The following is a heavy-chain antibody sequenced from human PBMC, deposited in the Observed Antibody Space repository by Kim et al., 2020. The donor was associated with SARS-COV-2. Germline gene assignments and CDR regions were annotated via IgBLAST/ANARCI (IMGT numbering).Heavy chain of an antibody. V-gene: IGHV4-59*01. J-gene: IGHJ2*01. CDR1: GGSISSYY. D-gene: IGHD3-9*01. CDR3: ARDVRVRSLTSPLRVSWYFDL. Sequence: SETLSLTCTVSGGSISSYYWSWIRQPPGKGLEWIGYIYYSGSTNYNPSLKSRVTISVDTSKNQFSLKLSSVTAADTAVYYCARDVRVRSLTSPLRVSWYFDLWGRDTLVTVSS. CDR2: IYYSGST.